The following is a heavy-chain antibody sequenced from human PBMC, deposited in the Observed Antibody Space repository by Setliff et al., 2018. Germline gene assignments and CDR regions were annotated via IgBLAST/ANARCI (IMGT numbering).Heavy chain of an antibody. J-gene: IGHJ1*01. D-gene: IGHD6-19*01. CDR3: AREGSIGWSQYFHH. CDR2: ISYDGFKI. Sequence: GGSLRLSCAASGFTLRNSGMHWVRQAPGRGLEWVTFISYDGFKIYYAESVKGRFTISRDISTNTLFLEIDSLRSEDTGLYYCAREGSIGWSQYFHHWDQGTPVTVSS. CDR1: GFTLRNSG. V-gene: IGHV3-30*03.